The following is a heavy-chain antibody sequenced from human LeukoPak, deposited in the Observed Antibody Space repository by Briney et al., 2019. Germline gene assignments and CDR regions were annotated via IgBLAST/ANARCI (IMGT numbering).Heavy chain of an antibody. J-gene: IGHJ4*02. CDR1: GGSISSSSYY. Sequence: PSETLSLTCTVSGGSISSSSYYWGWIRQPPGKGLEWIGTIYYSGNTYQNPSLRSRVTISVDTSKNQFFLNLSSVTAADTAVYYCARQHYYDRGGYFYEVNNFDSWGQGSLVTVSS. CDR2: IYYSGNT. CDR3: ARQHYYDRGGYFYEVNNFDS. V-gene: IGHV4-39*01. D-gene: IGHD3-22*01.